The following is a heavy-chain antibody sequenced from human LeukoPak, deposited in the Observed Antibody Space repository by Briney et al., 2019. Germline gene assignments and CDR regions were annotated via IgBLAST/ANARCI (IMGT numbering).Heavy chain of an antibody. J-gene: IGHJ4*02. CDR2: ISWNSGSI. V-gene: IGHV3-9*03. Sequence: QSGGSLRLSCAASGFTFDDYAMHWVRQAPGKGLEWVSGISWNSGSIGYADSVKGRFTISRDNAKNSLYLQMNSLRAEDMALYYCAKDFGYEGLYYFDYWGQGTLVTVSS. D-gene: IGHD5-12*01. CDR1: GFTFDDYA. CDR3: AKDFGYEGLYYFDY.